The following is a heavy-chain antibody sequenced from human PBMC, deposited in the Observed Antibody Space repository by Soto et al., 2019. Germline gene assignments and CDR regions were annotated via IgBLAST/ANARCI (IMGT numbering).Heavy chain of an antibody. D-gene: IGHD6-6*01. V-gene: IGHV1-24*01. CDR3: ATLQSVAARLVFDY. J-gene: IGHJ4*02. CDR2: FDPEDGET. CDR1: GYTLTELS. Sequence: GASVKVSCKVSGYTLTELSMHWVRQAPGKGLEWMGGFDPEDGETIYAQKFQGRVTMTEDTSTDTAYMELSSLRSEDTAVYYCATLQSVAARLVFDYWGQGTLVTVSS.